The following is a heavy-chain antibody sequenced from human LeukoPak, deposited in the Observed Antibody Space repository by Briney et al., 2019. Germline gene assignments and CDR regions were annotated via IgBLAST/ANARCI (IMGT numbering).Heavy chain of an antibody. V-gene: IGHV5-51*01. D-gene: IGHD2-2*01. CDR1: GYSFTSYW. Sequence: GGSLKISCKGSGYSFTSYWIGWVRQMPGKGLEWMGIIYPGDSDTRYSPSFQGQVTISADKSISTAYLQWSSLKASDTAMYYCARHPQGYCSSTSCSSIWFDPWGQGTLVTVSS. CDR2: IYPGDSDT. CDR3: ARHPQGYCSSTSCSSIWFDP. J-gene: IGHJ5*02.